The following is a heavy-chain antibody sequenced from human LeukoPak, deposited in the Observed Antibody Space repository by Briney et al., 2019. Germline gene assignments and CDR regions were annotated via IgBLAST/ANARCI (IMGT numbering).Heavy chain of an antibody. CDR1: GYSFTSYW. Sequence: GESLKISCKGSGYSFTSYWIGWVRQMPGKGLEWMGIVYPGDSDTRYSPSFQGQVTISADKSISTAYLQWSSLKASDTAMYYCARHYKQWLVDDAFDIWGQGTMVTVSS. J-gene: IGHJ3*02. D-gene: IGHD6-19*01. V-gene: IGHV5-51*01. CDR2: VYPGDSDT. CDR3: ARHYKQWLVDDAFDI.